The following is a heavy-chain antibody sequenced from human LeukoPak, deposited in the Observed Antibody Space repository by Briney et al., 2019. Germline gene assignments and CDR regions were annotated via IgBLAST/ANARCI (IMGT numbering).Heavy chain of an antibody. CDR3: ASRGEGPYYYYYMDV. Sequence: ASVKVSCKASGYTFTGYYMHWVRQAPGQGLEWMGWINPNSGGTNYAQKFQGRVTMTRDTSISTAYMELSRLRSDDTAVYYCASRGEGPYYYYYMDVWGKGTTVTVSS. V-gene: IGHV1-2*02. CDR2: INPNSGGT. CDR1: GYTFTGYY. D-gene: IGHD3-16*01. J-gene: IGHJ6*03.